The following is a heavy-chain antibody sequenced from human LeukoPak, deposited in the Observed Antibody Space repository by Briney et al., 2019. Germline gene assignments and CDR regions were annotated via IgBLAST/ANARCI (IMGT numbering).Heavy chain of an antibody. J-gene: IGHJ4*02. CDR3: ARAYCSSTSCYNVFDY. Sequence: SETLSLTCTVSGGSISSYYWSWIRQPAGKGLEWIGRIYTSGSTNYNPSLKSRVTMSVDTSKNQFSLKLSSVTAADTAVYYCARAYCSSTSCYNVFDYWGQGTLVTVSS. D-gene: IGHD2-2*02. CDR1: GGSISSYY. V-gene: IGHV4-4*07. CDR2: IYTSGST.